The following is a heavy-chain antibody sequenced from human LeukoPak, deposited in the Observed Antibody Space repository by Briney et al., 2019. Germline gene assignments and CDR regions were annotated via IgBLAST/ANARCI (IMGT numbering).Heavy chain of an antibody. V-gene: IGHV1-8*01. Sequence: ASVKVSCKASGYTFTSYDINWVRQATGQGLEWMGWMNPNSGNTGYAQKFQGRVTMTRDTSISTAYMELSSLRYDDTAVYYCATNILVRDIINWFDPWGQGTLVTVSS. J-gene: IGHJ5*02. CDR2: MNPNSGNT. CDR1: GYTFTSYD. CDR3: ATNILVRDIINWFDP. D-gene: IGHD3-10*01.